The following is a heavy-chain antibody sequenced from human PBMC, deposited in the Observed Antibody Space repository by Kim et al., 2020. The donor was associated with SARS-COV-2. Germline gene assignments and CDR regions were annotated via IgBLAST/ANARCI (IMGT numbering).Heavy chain of an antibody. CDR1: GFIFDDYG. CDR2: INWIGGST. D-gene: IGHD3-10*01. V-gene: IGHV3-20*04. Sequence: GGSLRLSCAASGFIFDDYGMSWVRQAPGKGLEWVSGINWIGGSTGYEDSVKGRFTISRDNAKNSLYLQMNSLRAEDTALYYCARAYGSESYSPNDYWGQGTLVTVSS. J-gene: IGHJ4*02. CDR3: ARAYGSESYSPNDY.